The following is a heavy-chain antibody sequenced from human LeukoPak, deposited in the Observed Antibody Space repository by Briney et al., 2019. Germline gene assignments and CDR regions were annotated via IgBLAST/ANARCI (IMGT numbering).Heavy chain of an antibody. J-gene: IGHJ4*02. Sequence: GGPLRLSCAASGFTFSTYWMHWVRQAPGKGLVWVSHINSDGSNTRYADSVKGRFTVSRDNAKNTLYLQMNSLRAEDTAVYYCARGVGMEDYWGQGTLVTVSS. CDR1: GFTFSTYW. CDR3: ARGVGMEDY. CDR2: INSDGSNT. V-gene: IGHV3-74*01. D-gene: IGHD1-26*01.